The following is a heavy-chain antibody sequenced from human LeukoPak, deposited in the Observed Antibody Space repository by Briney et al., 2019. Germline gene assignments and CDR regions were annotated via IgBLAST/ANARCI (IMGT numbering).Heavy chain of an antibody. CDR3: ARASWVVTAPTRYYFDY. CDR2: IYYSGST. V-gene: IGHV4-59*08. D-gene: IGHD2-21*02. CDR1: GGSISSYY. J-gene: IGHJ4*02. Sequence: KASETLSLTCTVSGGSISSYYWSWIRQPPGKGLEWIGYIYYSGSTYYNPSLKSRVTISVDTSKNQFSLKLSSVTAADTAVYYCARASWVVTAPTRYYFDYWGQGTLVTVSS.